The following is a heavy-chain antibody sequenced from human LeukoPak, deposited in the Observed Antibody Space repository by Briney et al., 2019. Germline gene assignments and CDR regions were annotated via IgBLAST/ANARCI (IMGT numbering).Heavy chain of an antibody. D-gene: IGHD2-2*01. CDR3: ARAVYSSSTSCHPPDAFDI. V-gene: IGHV1-8*01. CDR2: MNPNSGNT. CDR1: GYTSTSYD. Sequence: ASVKVSCKASGYTSTSYDINWVRQATGQGLEWMGWMNPNSGNTGYAQKFQGRVTMTRNTSISTAYMELSSLRSEDTAVYYCARAVYSSSTSCHPPDAFDIWGQGTMVTVSS. J-gene: IGHJ3*02.